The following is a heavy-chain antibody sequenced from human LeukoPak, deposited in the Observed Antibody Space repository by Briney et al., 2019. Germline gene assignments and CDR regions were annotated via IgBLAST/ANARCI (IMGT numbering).Heavy chain of an antibody. J-gene: IGHJ5*02. Sequence: PSETLSLTCAVSGGSISRDDSSWSWIRQPPGKGLEWIGYIHHSGITYYNPSLRSRVTMSLDTSKNQFSLKLSSVTAADTAVYYCARERGIAAVPQGWFDPWGQGTLVTVSS. CDR3: ARERGIAAVPQGWFDP. CDR2: IHHSGIT. V-gene: IGHV4-30-2*01. CDR1: GGSISRDDSS. D-gene: IGHD6-13*01.